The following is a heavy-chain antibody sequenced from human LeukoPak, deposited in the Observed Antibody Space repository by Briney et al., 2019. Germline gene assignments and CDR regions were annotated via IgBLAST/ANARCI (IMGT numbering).Heavy chain of an antibody. J-gene: IGHJ4*02. Sequence: SEALSLTCVVYGGSFSGYYWSWIRQPPGKGLEWIGEINHSGSTNYNPPLKSRVTISVDTSKNQFSLKLSSVTAADTAVYYCARGRTDSNQYYFDYWGQGTLVTVSS. CDR2: INHSGST. CDR1: GGSFSGYY. V-gene: IGHV4-34*01. CDR3: ARGRTDSNQYYFDY. D-gene: IGHD6-13*01.